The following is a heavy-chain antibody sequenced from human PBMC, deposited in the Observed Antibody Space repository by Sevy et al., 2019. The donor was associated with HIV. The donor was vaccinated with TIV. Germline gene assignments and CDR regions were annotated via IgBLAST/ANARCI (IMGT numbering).Heavy chain of an antibody. CDR2: ISSESGYI. Sequence: GESLKISCAASGLTFSNDNMNWVRQAPGKGLEWVSFISSESGYIYYADSVKGRFSISRDNSMNTLYLEMNSLGPDDTALYFCLGYCSSSNCRFAYWGQGTLVTVSS. J-gene: IGHJ4*02. D-gene: IGHD2-2*01. CDR3: LGYCSSSNCRFAY. V-gene: IGHV3-21*01. CDR1: GLTFSNDN.